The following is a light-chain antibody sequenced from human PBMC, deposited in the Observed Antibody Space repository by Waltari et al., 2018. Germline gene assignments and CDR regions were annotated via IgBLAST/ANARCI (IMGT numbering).Light chain of an antibody. Sequence: SASVGDRVTITCRASQSISSWLAWYQQKQGKAPKLLIYKASSLESGVPSRFSGSGSGTEFTLTISSLQPDDFATYYCQQYNSASTFGQGTKVEIK. CDR2: KAS. V-gene: IGKV1-5*03. J-gene: IGKJ1*01. CDR3: QQYNSAST. CDR1: QSISSW.